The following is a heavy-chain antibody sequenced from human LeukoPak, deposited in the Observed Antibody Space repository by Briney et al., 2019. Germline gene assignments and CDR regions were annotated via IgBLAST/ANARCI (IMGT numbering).Heavy chain of an antibody. D-gene: IGHD3-22*01. J-gene: IGHJ4*02. CDR1: GGSISSSSYY. V-gene: IGHV4-39*07. Sequence: SETLSLTCTVSGGSISSSSYYWGWIRQPPGKGLEWIGSIYYSGSTNYNPSLKSRVTISVDTSKNQFSLKLRSVTAADTAVYYCARVTGYMIEDYFDYWGQGTLVTVSS. CDR3: ARVTGYMIEDYFDY. CDR2: IYYSGST.